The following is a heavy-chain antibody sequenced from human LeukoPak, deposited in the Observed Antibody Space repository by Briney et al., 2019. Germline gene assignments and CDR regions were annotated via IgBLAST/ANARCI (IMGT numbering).Heavy chain of an antibody. V-gene: IGHV4-34*01. CDR2: INHSGST. CDR3: ARGPRYFDY. Sequence: GSLRLSCAASGFTFSSYAMSWVRQPPGKGLEWIGEINHSGSTNYNPSLKSRVTISVDTSKNQFSLKLSSVTAADTAVYYCARGPRYFDYWGQGTLVTVSS. J-gene: IGHJ4*02. CDR1: GFTFSSYA.